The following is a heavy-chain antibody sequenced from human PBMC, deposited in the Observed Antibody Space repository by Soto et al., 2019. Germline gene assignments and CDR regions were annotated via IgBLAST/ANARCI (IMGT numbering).Heavy chain of an antibody. CDR1: GFSFSTYG. CDR2: VSFDAKNK. J-gene: IGHJ6*02. CDR3: AKESVESAYSYYGMDV. Sequence: QVQLVGSGGGVVQPGRSLRLSCAASGFSFSTYGMHWVRQAPGKGLEWVAVVSFDAKNKYYIDSVEGRFTISRDNSKNMLYLQMNSLRREDTAVYYCAKESVESAYSYYGMDVWGPGTTVTVSS. V-gene: IGHV3-30*18. D-gene: IGHD4-4*01.